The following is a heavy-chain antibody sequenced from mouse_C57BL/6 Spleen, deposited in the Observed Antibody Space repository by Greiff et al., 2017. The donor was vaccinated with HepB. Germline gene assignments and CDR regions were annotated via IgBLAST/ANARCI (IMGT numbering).Heavy chain of an antibody. D-gene: IGHD2-4*01. CDR3: ARGDYEDYYAMDY. CDR2: INPGSGGT. Sequence: VQLQQSGAELVRPGTSVKVSCKASGYAFTNYLIEWVKQRPGQGLEWIGVINPGSGGTNYNEKFKGKATLTADKSSSTAYMQLSSLTSEDSAVYFCARGDYEDYYAMDYWGQGTSVTVSS. CDR1: GYAFTNYL. J-gene: IGHJ4*01. V-gene: IGHV1-54*01.